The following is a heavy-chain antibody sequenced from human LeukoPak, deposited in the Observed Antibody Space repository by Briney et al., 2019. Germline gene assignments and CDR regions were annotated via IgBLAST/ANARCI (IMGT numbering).Heavy chain of an antibody. CDR2: IYYSGST. D-gene: IGHD6-13*01. CDR3: ARQLPTYSSSWYPNYYFDY. CDR1: GGSISGSSYY. J-gene: IGHJ4*02. V-gene: IGHV4-39*01. Sequence: PSETLSLTCTVSGGSISGSSYYWGWIRQPPGKGLEWIGSIYYSGSTYYNPSLKSRVTISVDTSKNQFSLKLSSVTAADTAVYYCARQLPTYSSSWYPNYYFDYWGQGTLVTVSS.